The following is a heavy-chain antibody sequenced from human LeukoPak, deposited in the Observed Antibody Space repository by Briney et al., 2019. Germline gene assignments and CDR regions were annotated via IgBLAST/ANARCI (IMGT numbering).Heavy chain of an antibody. Sequence: GGSLRLSCAASGFTFSDFWMSWVRQAPGKGLECVASTNEAGGDKLYVDSVKGRFTISRDNSKNSLSLQMNSLTAEDTAIYYCAIATTGRGAFGSWGQGTLVTVSS. CDR2: TNEAGGDK. V-gene: IGHV3-7*01. J-gene: IGHJ4*02. D-gene: IGHD1-1*01. CDR1: GFTFSDFW. CDR3: AIATTGRGAFGS.